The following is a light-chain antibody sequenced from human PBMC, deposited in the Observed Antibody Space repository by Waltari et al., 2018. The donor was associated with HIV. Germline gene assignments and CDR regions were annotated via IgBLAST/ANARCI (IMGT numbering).Light chain of an antibody. J-gene: IGKJ1*01. V-gene: IGKV3-20*01. CDR1: QNVDSSL. Sequence: ELVFTQSPGTLSLSPGDRATLSCRASQNVDSSLLGWYQQKPGKAPRLLIFGASSRATGTPDRFSGSGSGTEFTLTVSRLEPEDFAVYYCQQHDIYTWTFGPGTRVDIK. CDR2: GAS. CDR3: QQHDIYTWT.